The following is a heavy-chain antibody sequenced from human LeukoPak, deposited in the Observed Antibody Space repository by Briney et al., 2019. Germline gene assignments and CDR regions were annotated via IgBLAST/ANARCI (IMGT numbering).Heavy chain of an antibody. D-gene: IGHD6-19*01. Sequence: HPGGSLRLSCAASGFTFSSYAMSWVRQAPGKGLEWVSAISGSGGSTYYADSVKGRFTISRDNSKNILYLQMNSLRGDDTAVYYCVKRGANSGWYEWGEWGQGTLLTVSS. CDR2: ISGSGGST. V-gene: IGHV3-23*01. CDR1: GFTFSSYA. CDR3: VKRGANSGWYEWGE. J-gene: IGHJ4*02.